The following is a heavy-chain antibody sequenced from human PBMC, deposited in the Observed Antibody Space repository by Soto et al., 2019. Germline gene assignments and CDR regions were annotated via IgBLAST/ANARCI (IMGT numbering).Heavy chain of an antibody. D-gene: IGHD2-2*01. J-gene: IGHJ6*02. CDR3: ARDLTIVPATHPRLENYGMDV. CDR1: GYSFTSYG. CDR2: VSPYNGHT. Sequence: QVQLVQSAAEVKKPGASVKVSCKASGYSFTSYGISWVRRAPGQGLEWMGWVSPYNGHTQFAQRFQGRVTMTTDTSTKKAYMELRNLRSDDTAHYYCARDLTIVPATHPRLENYGMDVWGQGTTVIVSS. V-gene: IGHV1-18*01.